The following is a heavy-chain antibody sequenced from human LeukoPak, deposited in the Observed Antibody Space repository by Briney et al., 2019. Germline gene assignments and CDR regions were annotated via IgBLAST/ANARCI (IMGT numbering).Heavy chain of an antibody. V-gene: IGHV1-18*01. CDR2: ISAYNGNT. CDR1: GYTFTSYG. CDR3: ASFGYSGYDLYYYYYGMDV. J-gene: IGHJ6*02. D-gene: IGHD5-12*01. Sequence: ASVKVSCKASGYTFTSYGISWVRQAPGQGLEWMGWISAYNGNTNYAQKLQGRVTMTTDTSTSTAYMELRSLRSDDTAVYYCASFGYSGYDLYYYYYGMDVWGQGTTVTVSS.